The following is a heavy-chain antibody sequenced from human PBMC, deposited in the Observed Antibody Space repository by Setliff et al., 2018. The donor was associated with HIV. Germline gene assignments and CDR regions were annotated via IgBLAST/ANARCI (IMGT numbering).Heavy chain of an antibody. CDR1: GGSFSGYY. V-gene: IGHV4-34*01. Sequence: SETLSLTCAVYGGSFSGYYWSWIRQPPGKGLEWIGEINHSGSTNYNPSLKSRVTISVDTSKNQFSLKLSSVTAADTAVYYCARGGKYYDILSGYYKKYNWFDPWGQGTLVTVSS. CDR3: ARGGKYYDILSGYYKKYNWFDP. J-gene: IGHJ5*02. D-gene: IGHD3-9*01. CDR2: INHSGST.